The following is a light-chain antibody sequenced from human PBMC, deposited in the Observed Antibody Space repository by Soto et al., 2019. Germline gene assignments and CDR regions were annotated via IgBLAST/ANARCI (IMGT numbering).Light chain of an antibody. CDR3: QQYGSSGT. V-gene: IGKV3-20*01. CDR1: QSVSNNY. J-gene: IGKJ1*01. CDR2: GAS. Sequence: EIVVTQSPCTLSLSPGERATLSWRASQSVSNNYLAWYQQKPGQAPRLLIYGASNRATGIPDRFSGSGSGTDFTLTISRLEPEDFAVYYCQQYGSSGTFGQGTKVDIK.